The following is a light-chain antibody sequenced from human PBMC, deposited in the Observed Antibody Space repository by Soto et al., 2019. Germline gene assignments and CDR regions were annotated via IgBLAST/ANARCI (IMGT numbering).Light chain of an antibody. J-gene: IGLJ2*01. CDR2: EVS. Sequence: QSALTQPASVSGSPGQSITISCTGTSSDVGGYNYVSWYQHHPGKAPKLMIYEVSDRPSGVSNRFSGSKSGNTASLTISGLQDEDEADYYCNSYTSSSTLVFGGGTKLT. CDR3: NSYTSSSTLV. V-gene: IGLV2-14*01. CDR1: SSDVGGYNY.